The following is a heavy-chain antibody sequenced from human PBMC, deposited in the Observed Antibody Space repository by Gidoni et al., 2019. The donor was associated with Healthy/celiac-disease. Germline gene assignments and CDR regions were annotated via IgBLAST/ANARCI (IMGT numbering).Heavy chain of an antibody. CDR3: ARIYCSGGSCYRGGMDV. CDR1: GGTFRSYA. V-gene: IGHV1-69*09. CDR2: IIPILGIA. Sequence: QVQLVQSGAEVKKPGSSVKVSCTASGGTFRSYAISWVRQAPGQGLEWMGRIIPILGIANYAQKFQGRVTITADKSTSTAYMELSSLRSEDTAVYYCARIYCSGGSCYRGGMDVWGQGTTVTVSS. D-gene: IGHD2-15*01. J-gene: IGHJ6*02.